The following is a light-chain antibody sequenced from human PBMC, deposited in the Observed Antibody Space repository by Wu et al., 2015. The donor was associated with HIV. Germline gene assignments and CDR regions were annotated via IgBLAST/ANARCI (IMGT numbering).Light chain of an antibody. CDR3: QQRSNWPWT. V-gene: IGKV3-11*01. J-gene: IGKJ1*01. CDR2: DAS. Sequence: IVLTQSPGTLSLSPGERATLSCRASQSVSRNYLAWYQQKPGQAPRLLIYDASNRATGIPARFSGSGSGTDFTLTISSLEPEDFAVYYCQQRSNWPWTFGQGTKVEIK. CDR1: QSVSRNY.